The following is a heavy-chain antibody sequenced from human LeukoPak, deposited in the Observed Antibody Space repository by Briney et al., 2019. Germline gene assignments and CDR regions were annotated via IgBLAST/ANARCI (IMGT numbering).Heavy chain of an antibody. J-gene: IGHJ4*02. D-gene: IGHD3-16*02. CDR3: AGSLGELSLYPH. Sequence: PSETLSLTCAVYGGSFSGYYWSWIRQPPGEGLEWIGEINHSGSTNYNPSLKSRVTISVDTSKNQFSLKLSSVTAADTAVYYCAGSLGELSLYPHWGQGTLVTVSS. V-gene: IGHV4-34*01. CDR2: INHSGST. CDR1: GGSFSGYY.